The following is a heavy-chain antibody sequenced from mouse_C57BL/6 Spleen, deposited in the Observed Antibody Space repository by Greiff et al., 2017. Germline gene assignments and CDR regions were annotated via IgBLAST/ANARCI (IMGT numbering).Heavy chain of an antibody. J-gene: IGHJ2*01. V-gene: IGHV5-6*01. CDR2: ISSGGRYT. D-gene: IGHD4-1*01. Sequence: EVMLVESGGDLVKPGGSLKLSCAASGFTFSSYGMSWVRQTPDKRLEWVATISSGGRYTYYPDSVKGRFPITRDNAKITLYLQMSSLKSENTAMYYCSRPEVKLRLGFDYWGQGTTLTVSS. CDR3: SRPEVKLRLGFDY. CDR1: GFTFSSYG.